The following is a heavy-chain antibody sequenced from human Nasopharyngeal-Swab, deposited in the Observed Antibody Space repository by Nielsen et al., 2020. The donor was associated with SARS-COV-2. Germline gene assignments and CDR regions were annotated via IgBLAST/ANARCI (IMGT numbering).Heavy chain of an antibody. J-gene: IGHJ4*02. CDR2: ISYDGRKK. Sequence: GASLQISCAASGFTFSSSAMPCVRQAPGKVLEWVAVISYDGRKKYYADSVKGRFTISRDISKNKLYLQMYSLRAEDTAVFYCASTPLDSSGYYYAFHYWGRGTLVTVSS. D-gene: IGHD3-22*01. CDR3: ASTPLDSSGYYYAFHY. CDR1: GFTFSSSA. V-gene: IGHV3-30-3*01.